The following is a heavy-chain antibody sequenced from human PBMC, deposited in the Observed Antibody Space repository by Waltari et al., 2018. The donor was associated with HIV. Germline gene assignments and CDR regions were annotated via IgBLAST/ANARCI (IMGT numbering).Heavy chain of an antibody. J-gene: IGHJ6*02. Sequence: EVQLVQSGGGLIQPGGSLRLSCAASGFTVSSHYMSWVRQAPGKVLEWVSVIYSDGNTYYADSVKGRFTISRDNSKNALYLQLNSLRAEDSAVYYCARDVGSSSGYNYYYGMDVCGQGTTVTVS. CDR3: ARDVGSSSGYNYYYGMDV. CDR1: GFTVSSHY. V-gene: IGHV3-53*01. D-gene: IGHD6-13*01. CDR2: IYSDGNT.